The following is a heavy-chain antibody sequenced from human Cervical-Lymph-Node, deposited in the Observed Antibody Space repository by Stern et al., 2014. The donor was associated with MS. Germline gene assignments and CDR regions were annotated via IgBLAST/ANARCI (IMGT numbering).Heavy chain of an antibody. D-gene: IGHD2-21*01. CDR1: GIIFGGYF. CDR2: ISWNSGDI. V-gene: IGHV3-9*01. J-gene: IGHJ6*02. CDR3: AKDLGEVFYYGMDV. Sequence: EVQLVQSGGGLVQPGGSLRLSYAAAGIIFGGYFMHWVRQAPGKGLEWVAGISWNSGDIAYTDSVKGRFTISRDNAKNSLYLHMNSLRAEDTALYYCAKDLGEVFYYGMDVWGQGTTVTVSS.